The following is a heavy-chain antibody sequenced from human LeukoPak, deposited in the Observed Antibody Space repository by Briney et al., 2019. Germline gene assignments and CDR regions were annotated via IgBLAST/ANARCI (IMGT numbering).Heavy chain of an antibody. CDR3: ARDNYYDSSVYSKYYFDY. CDR2: IRSKVHGGTI. CDR1: GFTFGDYA. J-gene: IGHJ4*02. V-gene: IGHV3-49*04. Sequence: GGSLRLSCTASGFTFGDYAMSWVGQAPGKGLEWVGFIRSKVHGGTIEYAASGKGRFTISRNDSKNVAYLQMNSLKTDDTAVYYCARDNYYDSSVYSKYYFDYWGQGSLVTVSS. D-gene: IGHD3-22*01.